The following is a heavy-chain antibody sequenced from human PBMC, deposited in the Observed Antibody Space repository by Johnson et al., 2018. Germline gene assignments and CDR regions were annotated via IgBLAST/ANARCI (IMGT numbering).Heavy chain of an antibody. D-gene: IGHD6-19*01. CDR1: GFTFEDYA. CDR3: AKDMQSGLAVADTSYFQH. CDR2: ISWNGGTI. Sequence: VQLVQSGGGVVQPGRSLRLSCAASGFTFEDYAMHWVRQAPGKGLEWVSGISWNGGTIGYADSVKGRFTISRDNAKNSLYLQRNSLRPEDTALYYCAKDMQSGLAVADTSYFQHWGQGTLVTVSS. J-gene: IGHJ1*01. V-gene: IGHV3-9*01.